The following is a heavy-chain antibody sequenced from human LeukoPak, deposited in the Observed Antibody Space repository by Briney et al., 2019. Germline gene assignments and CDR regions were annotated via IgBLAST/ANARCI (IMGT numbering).Heavy chain of an antibody. J-gene: IGHJ4*02. CDR1: GFTFSSYW. Sequence: GGSLRLSCAASGFTFSSYWMHWVRQVPGKGLVWVSAISGSGGSTYYADSVKGRFTISRDNSKNTLYLQMNSLRAEDTAVYYCAKSWGIPRPLDYWGQGTLVTVSS. CDR3: AKSWGIPRPLDY. V-gene: IGHV3-23*01. D-gene: IGHD6-13*01. CDR2: ISGSGGST.